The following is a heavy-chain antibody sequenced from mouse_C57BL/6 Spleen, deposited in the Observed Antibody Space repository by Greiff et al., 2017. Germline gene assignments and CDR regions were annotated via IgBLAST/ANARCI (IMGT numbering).Heavy chain of an antibody. CDR3: ASTVYYGYDGAMDY. CDR1: GFTFSSYA. J-gene: IGHJ4*01. CDR2: ISDGGSYT. Sequence: EVQGVESGGGLVKPGGSLKLSCAASGFTFSSYAMSWVRQTPEKRLEWVATISDGGSYTYYPDNVKGRFTISRDNAKNNLYLQMSHLKSEDTAMYYCASTVYYGYDGAMDYWGQGTSVTVSS. V-gene: IGHV5-4*01. D-gene: IGHD2-2*01.